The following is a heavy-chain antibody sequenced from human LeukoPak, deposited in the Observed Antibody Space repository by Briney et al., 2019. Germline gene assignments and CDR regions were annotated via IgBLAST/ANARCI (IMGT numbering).Heavy chain of an antibody. CDR2: IYYSGST. J-gene: IGHJ3*02. Sequence: SETLSLTCTVSGGSISSYYWSWIRQPPGKGLEWIGYIYYSGSTNYNPSLKSRVTISVDTSKNQFSLKLSSATAADTAVYYCARYCSSTSCPRISDAFDIWGQGTMDTVSS. CDR1: GGSISSYY. D-gene: IGHD2-2*01. V-gene: IGHV4-59*08. CDR3: ARYCSSTSCPRISDAFDI.